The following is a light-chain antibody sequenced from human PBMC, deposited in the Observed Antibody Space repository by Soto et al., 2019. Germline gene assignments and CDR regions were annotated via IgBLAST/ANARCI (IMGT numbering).Light chain of an antibody. CDR3: CSSVGSPNWV. CDR2: EVN. Sequence: QSALTQPASVSGSPGQSITISRTGTSSDVGSYDRVSWYQQHPDKAPTLIIYEVNKRPSGVSNRFSGSKSGNTASLTISGLQAEDEADYYCCSSVGSPNWVFGGGTKVTVL. V-gene: IGLV2-23*02. J-gene: IGLJ3*02. CDR1: SSDVGSYDR.